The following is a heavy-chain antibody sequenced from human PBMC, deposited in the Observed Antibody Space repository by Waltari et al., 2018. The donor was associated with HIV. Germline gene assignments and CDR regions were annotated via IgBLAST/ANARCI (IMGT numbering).Heavy chain of an antibody. CDR1: GFTFSSYA. V-gene: IGHV3-23*01. CDR3: AKGESYYYDSSGFIDY. D-gene: IGHD3-22*01. Sequence: EVQLLESGGGLVQPGGSLRLSCAASGFTFSSYAMSWVRPAPGKGLEWVSAISGSGGSTYYADSVKGRFTISRDNSKNTLYLQMNSLRAEDTAVYYCAKGESYYYDSSGFIDYWGQGTLVTVSS. J-gene: IGHJ4*02. CDR2: ISGSGGST.